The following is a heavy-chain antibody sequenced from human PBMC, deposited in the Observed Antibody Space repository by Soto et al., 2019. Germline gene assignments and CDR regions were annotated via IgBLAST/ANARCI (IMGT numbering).Heavy chain of an antibody. CDR1: GGSFSGYY. CDR2: INHSGST. V-gene: IGHV4-34*01. CDR3: ARGRYYYGMDV. J-gene: IGHJ6*02. Sequence: SETLSLTCAVYGGSFSGYYWSWIRQPPGKGLEWIGEINHSGSTNYNPSLKSRVTISVDTSKNQFSLKLSSVTAADTAVYYCARGRYYYGMDVWGQGTTVTVSS.